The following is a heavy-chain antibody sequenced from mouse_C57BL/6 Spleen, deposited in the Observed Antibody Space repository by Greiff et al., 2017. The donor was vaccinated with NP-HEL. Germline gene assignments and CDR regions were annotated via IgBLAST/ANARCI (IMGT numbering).Heavy chain of an antibody. V-gene: IGHV1-82*01. D-gene: IGHD2-4*01. CDR1: GYAFSSSW. Sequence: VQLQQSGPELVKPGASVKISCKASGYAFSSSWMNWVKQRPGKGLEWIGRIYPGDGDTNYNGKFKGKATLTADKSSSTAYMQLSSLTSEDSAVYFCARSWFYYDVGGFAYWGQGTLVTVSA. CDR3: ARSWFYYDVGGFAY. J-gene: IGHJ3*01. CDR2: IYPGDGDT.